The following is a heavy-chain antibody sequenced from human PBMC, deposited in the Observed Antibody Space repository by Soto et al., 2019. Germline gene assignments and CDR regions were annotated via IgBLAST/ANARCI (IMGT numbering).Heavy chain of an antibody. Sequence: QVQLVESGGGVVQPGRSLRLSCAASGFTFSSYAMHWVRQAPGKGLEWVAVISYDGSNKYYADSVKGRFTISRDNSKNPLYLQMNSLRAEDAAVYYCAREVWGYSSSSGFDYWGQGTLVTVSS. CDR2: ISYDGSNK. CDR1: GFTFSSYA. J-gene: IGHJ4*02. D-gene: IGHD6-6*01. V-gene: IGHV3-30-3*01. CDR3: AREVWGYSSSSGFDY.